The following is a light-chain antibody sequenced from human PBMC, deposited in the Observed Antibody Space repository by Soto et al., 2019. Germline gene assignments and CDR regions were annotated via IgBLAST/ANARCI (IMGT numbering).Light chain of an antibody. CDR1: QTITRY. J-gene: IGKJ1*01. V-gene: IGKV1-39*01. Sequence: DIQMSQSSSSLSASVGDRVTFTCRASQTITRYLNWYQQKPWRGPNLLSYGASTLQSGVPSRFTVSASGTDFTLTISSLQPEDFATYYCQQTYNPPWTFGLGTKV. CDR2: GAS. CDR3: QQTYNPPWT.